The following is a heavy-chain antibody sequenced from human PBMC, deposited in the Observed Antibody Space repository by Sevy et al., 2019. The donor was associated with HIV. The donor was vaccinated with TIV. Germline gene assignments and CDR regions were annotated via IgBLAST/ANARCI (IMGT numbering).Heavy chain of an antibody. CDR3: ARGVGLDC. CDR1: GFTFSPYW. D-gene: IGHD1-26*01. CDR2: IRPDGSDK. V-gene: IGHV3-7*01. J-gene: IGHJ4*02. Sequence: GGSLRLSCAASGFTFSPYWMTWVRQAPGKGLEWLANIRPDGSDKYYVESWKGRFTISRDNAKNSLYLKMNGLRADDTAMYYCARGVGLDCWGQGALVTVSS.